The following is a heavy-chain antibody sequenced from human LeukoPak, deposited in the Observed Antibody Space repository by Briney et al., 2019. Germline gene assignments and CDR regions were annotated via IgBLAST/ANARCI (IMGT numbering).Heavy chain of an antibody. J-gene: IGHJ4*02. CDR1: GFIFSDYY. CDR2: ISTIGYT. V-gene: IGHV3-11*06. CDR3: TRRDCTRTSCYASD. Sequence: GGSLRLSCTASGFIFSDYYMGWVRQAPGQGLEWISYISTIGYTSYADSVKGRFTISRDTAKKSVYLQMNSLRAGDTSIYYCTRRDCTRTSCYASDWGQGTLVTVSS. D-gene: IGHD2-2*01.